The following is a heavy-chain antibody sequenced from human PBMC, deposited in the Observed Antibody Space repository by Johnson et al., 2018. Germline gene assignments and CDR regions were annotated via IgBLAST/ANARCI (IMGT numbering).Heavy chain of an antibody. Sequence: QVQLQESGPGLVKPSETLSLTCTVSGGSIRNYYWSWIRQPPGKGLEWIGYVYYSWSTNYNPSLKSRVTIPLDTSKSQFSLKLSSVTAADTAGYSCAREYVDGPPPCYYYYYMDVWGKGTIVTVSS. D-gene: IGHD3-16*01. CDR2: VYYSWST. CDR3: AREYVDGPPPCYYYYYMDV. V-gene: IGHV4-59*01. J-gene: IGHJ6*03. CDR1: GGSIRNYY.